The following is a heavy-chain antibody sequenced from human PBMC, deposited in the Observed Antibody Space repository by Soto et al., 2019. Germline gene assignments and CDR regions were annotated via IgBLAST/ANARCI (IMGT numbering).Heavy chain of an antibody. V-gene: IGHV1-3*04. CDR3: ARGTCSGGRCYSFHFDY. Sequence: QVQLVQSGAEVKKPGASVRVSCEASGYTFTSYAMHWVRQAPGQRLEWMGWINTGNGNTIYSQKFQGRVTITRDTSASTAYMELSSLRSEDTAVYYCARGTCSGGRCYSFHFDYWGQGTLVTVSS. CDR2: INTGNGNT. CDR1: GYTFTSYA. D-gene: IGHD2-15*01. J-gene: IGHJ4*02.